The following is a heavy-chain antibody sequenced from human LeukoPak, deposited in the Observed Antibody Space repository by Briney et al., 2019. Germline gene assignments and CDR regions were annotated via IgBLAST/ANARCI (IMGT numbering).Heavy chain of an antibody. Sequence: PSETLSLTCAVYGGSFSGYYWRWIRQPPGKGLEWIGEINHSGSTNYNPSLKSRVTISVDTSKNQFSLKLSSVTAADTAVYYCVLDYYDSSGYRFDYWGQGTLVTVSS. CDR3: VLDYYDSSGYRFDY. CDR2: INHSGST. CDR1: GGSFSGYY. D-gene: IGHD3-22*01. V-gene: IGHV4-34*01. J-gene: IGHJ4*02.